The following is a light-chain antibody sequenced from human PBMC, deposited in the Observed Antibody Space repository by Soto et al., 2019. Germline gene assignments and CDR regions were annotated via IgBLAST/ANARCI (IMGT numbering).Light chain of an antibody. Sequence: EIVMTQSPATLSVSPGGRATLSCRASQSISDTLAWYQQKPGQAPRLLIYGASSRATGIPDRFSGSGSGTDFTLTISRLEPEDFAVYYCQQYSNSPITFGQGTRLEIK. J-gene: IGKJ5*01. CDR2: GAS. CDR3: QQYSNSPIT. V-gene: IGKV3D-15*01. CDR1: QSISDT.